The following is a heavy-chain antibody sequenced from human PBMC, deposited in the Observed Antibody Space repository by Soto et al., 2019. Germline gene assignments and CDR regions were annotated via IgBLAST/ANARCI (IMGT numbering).Heavy chain of an antibody. CDR2: IYDSGHT. CDR3: ASPIWGPRVGATATGAFDV. CDR1: GDSISNGDYY. D-gene: IGHD1-26*01. V-gene: IGHV4-31*03. Sequence: QVQLQESGPGLVKPSQTLSLTCTVSGDSISNGDYYWSWIRQHPGKGLEWIGYIYDSGHTYYNPSLKSRVTISIDTSKTQFPLKLSSVTAADTAFYYCASPIWGPRVGATATGAFDVWGQGTMVTVSS. J-gene: IGHJ3*01.